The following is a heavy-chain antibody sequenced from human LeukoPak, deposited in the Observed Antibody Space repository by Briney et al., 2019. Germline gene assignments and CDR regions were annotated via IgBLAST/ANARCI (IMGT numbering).Heavy chain of an antibody. D-gene: IGHD3-10*01. CDR1: GGTFSSYA. CDR2: IIPILGIA. Sequence: ASVKVSCKASGGTFSSYAISWVRQAPGQGLEWMGRIIPILGIANYAQKFQGRVTITADESTSTAYMELSSLRSEDTAVYYCARDPLPMVRGRSSDYWGQGTLVTVSS. V-gene: IGHV1-69*04. CDR3: ARDPLPMVRGRSSDY. J-gene: IGHJ4*02.